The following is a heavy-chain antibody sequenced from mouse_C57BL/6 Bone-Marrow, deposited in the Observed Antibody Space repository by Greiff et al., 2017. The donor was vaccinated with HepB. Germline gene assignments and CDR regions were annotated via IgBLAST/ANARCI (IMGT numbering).Heavy chain of an antibody. CDR3: ARRDYYGSSYYAMDY. CDR2: ISNGGGST. CDR1: GFTFSDYY. V-gene: IGHV5-12*01. Sequence: EVQGVESGGGLVQPGGSLKLSCAASGFTFSDYYMYWVRQTPEKRLEWFAYISNGGGSTYYPDTVKGRFTISRDNAKNTLYLQMSRLKSEDTAMYYCARRDYYGSSYYAMDYWGQGTSVTVSS. D-gene: IGHD1-1*01. J-gene: IGHJ4*01.